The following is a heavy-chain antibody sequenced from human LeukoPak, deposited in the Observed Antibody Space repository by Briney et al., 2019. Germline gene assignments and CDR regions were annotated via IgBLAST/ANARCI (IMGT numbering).Heavy chain of an antibody. V-gene: IGHV1-46*01. J-gene: IGHJ6*03. CDR2: INPCGGST. CDR1: GYTFTNYI. Sequence: ASVKVSCKASGYTFTNYIINWVRQAPGQGLEWMGIINPCGGSTSYAQKFQGRVTMTRDMSTSTVYMELSSLRSEDTAVYYCARDLNYYGSGSYSDYYYMDVWGKGTTVTVSS. D-gene: IGHD3-10*01. CDR3: ARDLNYYGSGSYSDYYYMDV.